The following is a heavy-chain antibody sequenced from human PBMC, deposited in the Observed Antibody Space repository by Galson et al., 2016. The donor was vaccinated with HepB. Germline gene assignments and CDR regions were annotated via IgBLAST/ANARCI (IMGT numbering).Heavy chain of an antibody. CDR3: AGWGFTMVRGANAADASNI. J-gene: IGHJ3*02. D-gene: IGHD3-10*01. V-gene: IGHV5-10-1*01. CDR1: GYSFTSYW. Sequence: QSGAEVKKPGESLRISCRGSGYSFTSYWITWVRQMPGKGLEWMGKIDPSDSYTNYSPSFQGHVTISADKSISTAYLQWSSLKASDTAMYYCAGWGFTMVRGANAADASNIWGQGTMVTVSS. CDR2: IDPSDSYT.